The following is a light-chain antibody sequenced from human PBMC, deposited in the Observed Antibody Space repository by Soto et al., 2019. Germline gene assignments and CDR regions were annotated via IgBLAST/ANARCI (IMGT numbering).Light chain of an antibody. Sequence: QSVLTQPASVSGSPGQSITISCTGTSSDVGNYDLVSWYQQLPGKAPKFILYEGSKRPSGVSNRFSGSKSGNTASLTISGLQAEDEADYFCKSYAGSNTYVFXSGTKVTVL. J-gene: IGLJ1*01. CDR3: KSYAGSNTYV. CDR2: EGS. CDR1: SSDVGNYDL. V-gene: IGLV2-23*01.